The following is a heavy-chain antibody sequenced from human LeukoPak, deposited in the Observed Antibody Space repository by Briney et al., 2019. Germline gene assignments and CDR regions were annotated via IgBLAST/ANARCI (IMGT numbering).Heavy chain of an antibody. CDR1: GFTFSSYA. Sequence: RTGGSLRLSCSASGFTFSSYAMNWVRQAPGKGLEWVSAISGNGGTTYYADSVQGRFTISRDNSKNTLYLQVNSLRAEDTAVYYCAKVYRPYSSSLDYWGQGTLVTVSS. CDR3: AKVYRPYSSSLDY. D-gene: IGHD6-13*01. CDR2: ISGNGGTT. V-gene: IGHV3-23*01. J-gene: IGHJ4*02.